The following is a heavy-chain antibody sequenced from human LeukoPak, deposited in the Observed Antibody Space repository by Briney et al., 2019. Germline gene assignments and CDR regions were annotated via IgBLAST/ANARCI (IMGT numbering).Heavy chain of an antibody. CDR3: TRDGQYSGSYRAFDY. Sequence: GGSLRLSCAASGFTFSSYEMNWVRQAPGKGLEWVGFIRSKAYGGTTEYAASVKGRFTISRDDSKSIAYLQMNSLKTEDTAVYYCTRDGQYSGSYRAFDYWGQGTLVTVSS. V-gene: IGHV3-49*04. J-gene: IGHJ4*02. CDR2: IRSKAYGGTT. CDR1: GFTFSSYE. D-gene: IGHD1-26*01.